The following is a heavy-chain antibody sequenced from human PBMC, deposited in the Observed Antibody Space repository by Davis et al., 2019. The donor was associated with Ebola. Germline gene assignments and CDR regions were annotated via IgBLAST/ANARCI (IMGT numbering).Heavy chain of an antibody. J-gene: IGHJ4*02. V-gene: IGHV4-59*01. CDR2: IYYSGST. Sequence: PSDPLSLTCTVSGGSISSYYWSWIRQPPGKGLEWIGYIYYSGSTNYNPSLKSRVTISVDTSKNQFSLKLGSVTAADTAVYYCAGETDSPGRFDYWGQGTLVTVSS. D-gene: IGHD5-18*01. CDR3: AGETDSPGRFDY. CDR1: GGSISSYY.